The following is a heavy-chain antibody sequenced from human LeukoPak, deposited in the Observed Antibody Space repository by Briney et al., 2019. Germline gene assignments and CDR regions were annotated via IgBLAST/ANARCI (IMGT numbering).Heavy chain of an antibody. CDR2: IIPIFGTA. J-gene: IGHJ3*02. CDR1: GGTFSSYA. Sequence: ASVKVSCKACGGTFSSYAISWVRQAPGQGLEWMGGIIPIFGTANYAQKFQGRVTITADESTSTVYMELSSLRSEDTAVYYCARLVQRNAFDIWGQGTMVTVSS. CDR3: ARLVQRNAFDI. D-gene: IGHD6-6*01. V-gene: IGHV1-69*13.